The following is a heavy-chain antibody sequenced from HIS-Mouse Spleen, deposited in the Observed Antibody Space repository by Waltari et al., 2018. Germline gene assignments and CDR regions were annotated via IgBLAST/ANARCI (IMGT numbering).Heavy chain of an antibody. CDR1: GGSISSYY. J-gene: IGHJ3*02. V-gene: IGHV4-4*07. Sequence: QVQLQESGPGLVKPSETLSLPCTVPGGSISSYYWSWIRQPAGKGLEWFGRIYTSGSTNYNPSLKSRVTMSVDTSKNQFSLKLSSVTAADTAVYYCARDFHDFWSGYYGGDKKHDAFDIWGQGTMVTVSS. CDR2: IYTSGST. D-gene: IGHD3-3*01. CDR3: ARDFHDFWSGYYGGDKKHDAFDI.